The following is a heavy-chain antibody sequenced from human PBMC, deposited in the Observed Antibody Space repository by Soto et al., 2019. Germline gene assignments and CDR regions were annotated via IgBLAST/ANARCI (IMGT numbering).Heavy chain of an antibody. CDR2: IIPILGIA. CDR1: GGTFSSYT. Sequence: GASVKVSCKASGGTFSSYTISWVRQAPGQGLEWMGRIIPILGIANYAQKFQGRVTITADKSTSTAYMELSSLRSEDTAVYYCARNYYDSSGYYWISKAWVEYWGQGTTVTVSS. J-gene: IGHJ4*01. CDR3: ARNYYDSSGYYWISKAWVEY. D-gene: IGHD3-22*01. V-gene: IGHV1-69*02.